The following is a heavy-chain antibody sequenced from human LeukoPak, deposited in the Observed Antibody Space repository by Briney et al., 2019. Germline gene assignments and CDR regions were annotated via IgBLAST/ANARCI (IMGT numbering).Heavy chain of an antibody. D-gene: IGHD3-9*01. V-gene: IGHV3-30*04. Sequence: PGGSLRLSCAASGFTFSSYAMHWVRQAPGKGLEWVAVISYDGSNKYYADSVKGRFTISRDNSKNTLYLQMNSLRAEDTAVYYCARATAGLVIISAPDYWGQGTLVTVSS. CDR1: GFTFSSYA. CDR3: ARATAGLVIISAPDY. J-gene: IGHJ4*02. CDR2: ISYDGSNK.